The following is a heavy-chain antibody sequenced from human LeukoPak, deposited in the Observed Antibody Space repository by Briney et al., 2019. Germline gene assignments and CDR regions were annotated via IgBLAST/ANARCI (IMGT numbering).Heavy chain of an antibody. J-gene: IGHJ4*02. V-gene: IGHV4-34*01. CDR1: GGSFSGYY. CDR3: ARSPAYYYGSGSYWTR. Sequence: SETLSLTCAVYGGSFSGYYWSWIRQPPGKGLEWIGEINHSGSTNYNPSLKSRVTISVDTSKNQFSLKLSSVTAADTAVYYCARSPAYYYGSGSYWTRWGQGTLVTVSS. CDR2: INHSGST. D-gene: IGHD3-10*01.